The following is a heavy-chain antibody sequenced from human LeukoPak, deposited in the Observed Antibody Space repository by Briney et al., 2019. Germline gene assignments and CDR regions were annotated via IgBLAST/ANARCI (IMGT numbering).Heavy chain of an antibody. CDR1: GFTFSSYA. CDR2: ISYDGSNK. D-gene: IGHD6-19*01. CDR3: ARAHRGSGWYREPVDY. Sequence: PGGSLRLSCAASGFTFSSYAMHWVRQAPGKGLEWVAVISYDGSNKYYADSVEGRFTISRDNSKNTLYLQMNSLRAEDTAVYYCARAHRGSGWYREPVDYWGQGTLVTVSS. V-gene: IGHV3-30-3*01. J-gene: IGHJ4*02.